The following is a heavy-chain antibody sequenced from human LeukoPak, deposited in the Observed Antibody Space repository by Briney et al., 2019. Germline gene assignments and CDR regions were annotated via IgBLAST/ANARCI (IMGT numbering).Heavy chain of an antibody. D-gene: IGHD3-16*01. CDR1: GFTFSSYS. CDR3: LREGAILGDY. J-gene: IGHJ4*02. V-gene: IGHV3-21*01. Sequence: GGSLRLSCAASGFTFSSYSMNWVRQAPGKGLEWVSSISISSNYIYYTDSAKGRFTISRDNAKNMLYLQMNSLTDEDTAVYFCLREGAILGDYWGQGILVSVSS. CDR2: ISISSNYI.